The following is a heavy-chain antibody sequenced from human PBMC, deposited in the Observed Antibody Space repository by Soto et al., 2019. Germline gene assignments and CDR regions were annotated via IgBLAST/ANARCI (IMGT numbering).Heavy chain of an antibody. D-gene: IGHD5-18*01. CDR1: GFMFNDYG. CDR3: VKGDLDTAVVNSPDAFDF. CDR2: ISYDGDNK. J-gene: IGHJ3*01. V-gene: IGHV3-30*18. Sequence: GGSLRLSCEASGFMFNDYGMHWVRQAPDKGLDWVAVISYDGDNKYYAQSVKGRFTISRDNSKNTLFLHMDSLRREDTAVYHCVKGDLDTAVVNSPDAFDFWGQGTMVTVSS.